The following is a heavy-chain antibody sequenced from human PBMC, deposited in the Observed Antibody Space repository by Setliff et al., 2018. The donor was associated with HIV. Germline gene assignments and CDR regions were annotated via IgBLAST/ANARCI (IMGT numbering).Heavy chain of an antibody. V-gene: IGHV4-4*02. J-gene: IGHJ5*02. Sequence: SETLSLTCDVSGVSISKNRNWWSWVRQPPGKGLEWIGEIYFNLQTNYNPAFKSRVSMGLDNAKDQFSLRLTSVTAADTAIYYCTRDWWAYGLMGSWGQGMQVTVSS. D-gene: IGHD2-15*01. CDR2: IYFNLQT. CDR1: GVSISKNRNW. CDR3: TRDWWAYGLMGS.